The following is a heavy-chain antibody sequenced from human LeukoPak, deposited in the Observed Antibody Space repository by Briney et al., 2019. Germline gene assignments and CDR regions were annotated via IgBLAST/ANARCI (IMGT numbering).Heavy chain of an antibody. V-gene: IGHV4-39*07. Sequence: SETLSLTCTVSGGSISSSSYSWGWIRQPPGKGLEWIGSIYYSGSTNYNPSLKSRVTISVDTSKNQFSLKLSSVTAADTAVYYCARALRFLEWLKDYWGQGTLVTVSS. CDR3: ARALRFLEWLKDY. D-gene: IGHD3-3*01. CDR1: GGSISSSSYS. J-gene: IGHJ4*02. CDR2: IYYSGST.